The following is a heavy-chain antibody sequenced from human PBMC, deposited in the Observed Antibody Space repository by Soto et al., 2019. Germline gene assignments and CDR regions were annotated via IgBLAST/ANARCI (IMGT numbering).Heavy chain of an antibody. CDR1: GGSISSGDYY. J-gene: IGHJ6*02. CDR2: IYYSGST. CDR3: ARSAYSSSWMTYYYYGMDV. Sequence: SETLSLTYTVSGGSISSGDYYWSWIRQPPGKGLEWIGYIYYSGSTYYNPSLKSRVTISVDTSKNQFSLKLSSVTAADTAVYYCARSAYSSSWMTYYYYGMDVWGQGTTVTVSS. D-gene: IGHD6-13*01. V-gene: IGHV4-30-4*01.